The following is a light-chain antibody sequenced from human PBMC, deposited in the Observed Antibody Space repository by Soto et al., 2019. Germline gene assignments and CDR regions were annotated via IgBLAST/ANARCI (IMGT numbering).Light chain of an antibody. J-gene: IGKJ1*01. CDR2: GAS. V-gene: IGKV3-20*01. Sequence: EIVLTQFPGTLSLSAGERATLSCRASQSVNSNYLAWFQQKPGQAPRLLIYGASSRATGIPDRFGGSGSGTDVTLTISRVEPEDFAVYYCHQYGTSPWTFGPGTKLEIK. CDR1: QSVNSNY. CDR3: HQYGTSPWT.